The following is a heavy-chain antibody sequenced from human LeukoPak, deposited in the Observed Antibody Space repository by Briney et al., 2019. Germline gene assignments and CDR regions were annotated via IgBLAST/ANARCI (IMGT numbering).Heavy chain of an antibody. D-gene: IGHD2-2*01. J-gene: IGHJ5*02. CDR3: ARAHGSTSTNWFDP. V-gene: IGHV4-30-2*01. Sequence: PSQTLSLTCAVSGGSISSGGYSWSWIRQPPGKGLEWIGYIYHSGSTYYNPSLKSRVTISVDRSKNQFSLKLSSVTAADTAVYYCARAHGSTSTNWFDPWGQGTLVTVSS. CDR2: IYHSGST. CDR1: GGSISSGGYS.